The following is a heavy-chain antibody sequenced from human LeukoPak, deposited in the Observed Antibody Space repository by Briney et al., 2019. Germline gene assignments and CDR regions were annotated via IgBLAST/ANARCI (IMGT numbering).Heavy chain of an antibody. V-gene: IGHV4-31*03. J-gene: IGHJ4*02. CDR3: AGAPNPTFFDY. Sequence: SETLSLTCTVSGGSISSGGYYWSWIRQHPGKGLEWIGYIYYSGSTYYNPSLKSRVTIPVDTSKNQFSLKLSSVTAADTAVYYRAGAPNPTFFDYWGQGPLATVSS. CDR1: GGSISSGGYY. CDR2: IYYSGST.